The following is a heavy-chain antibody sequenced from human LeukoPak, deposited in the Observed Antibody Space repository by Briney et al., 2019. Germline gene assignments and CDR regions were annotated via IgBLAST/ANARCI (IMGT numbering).Heavy chain of an antibody. J-gene: IGHJ4*02. CDR3: ARDWIAAAGNSGGDDY. CDR1: GYTFTSYD. Sequence: ASVEVSCKASGYTFTSYDINWVRQATGQGLEWMGWMNPNSGNTGYAQKFQGRVTITADKSTSTAYMELSSLRSEDTAVYYCARDWIAAAGNSGGDDYWGQGTLVTVSS. D-gene: IGHD6-13*01. CDR2: MNPNSGNT. V-gene: IGHV1-8*01.